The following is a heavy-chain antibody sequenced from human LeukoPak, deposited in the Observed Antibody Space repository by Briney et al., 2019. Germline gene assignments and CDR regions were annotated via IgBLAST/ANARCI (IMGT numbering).Heavy chain of an antibody. CDR3: ARHDGSEMLNWFDP. CDR1: GGSISGISYY. D-gene: IGHD5-24*01. CDR2: MFYVGST. Sequence: SETLSLTCSVSGGSISGISYYWGWIRQPPGKGLVWIGSMFYVGSTYYNPSLRGRVTISIDASKNQFSLKLSSVTAADTAVYYCARHDGSEMLNWFDPWGQGTLVTVSS. J-gene: IGHJ5*02. V-gene: IGHV4-39*01.